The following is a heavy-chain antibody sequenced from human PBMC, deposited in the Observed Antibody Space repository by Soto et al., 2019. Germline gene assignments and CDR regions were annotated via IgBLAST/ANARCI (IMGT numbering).Heavy chain of an antibody. J-gene: IGHJ4*02. CDR1: AGSLSTYY. CDR3: ARGGHDFWSGPFDY. Sequence: SATLSLTCAVSAGSLSTYYCNWIRQTAGKGLEWIGRIDSSGSINYSPSLKSRVTMSVDTSENQFSLKLSSVTAADTAVYYCARGGHDFWSGPFDYWGQGTPVTVSA. V-gene: IGHV4-4*07. D-gene: IGHD3-3*01. CDR2: IDSSGSI.